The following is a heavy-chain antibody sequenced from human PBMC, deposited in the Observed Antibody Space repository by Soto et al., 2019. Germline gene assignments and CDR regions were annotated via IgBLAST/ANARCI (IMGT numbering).Heavy chain of an antibody. V-gene: IGHV4-59*08. CDR3: AGASGYCGGGSCPVGCFDP. CDR1: GGSISSYY. Sequence: PSETLSLTCTVSGGSISSYYWSWIRQPPGKGLEWIGYIYYSGSTNYNPSLKSRVTISVDTSKNQFSLKLSSVTAADTAVYYCAGASGYCGGGSCPVGCFDPWGEETLVTVSS. D-gene: IGHD2-15*01. CDR2: IYYSGST. J-gene: IGHJ5*02.